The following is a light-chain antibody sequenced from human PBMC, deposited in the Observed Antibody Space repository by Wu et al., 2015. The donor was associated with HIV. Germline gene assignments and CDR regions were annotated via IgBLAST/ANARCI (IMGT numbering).Light chain of an antibody. J-gene: IGKJ4*01. Sequence: AIQLTQSPSSLSASVGDRVTITCRASQGISSALAWYQQKPGKAPNLLIYDASNLESGVPSRFSGSGSGTDFTLTISSLQPEDFATYYCQLVNSYPLTFGGGPRWRS. CDR1: QGISSA. CDR2: DAS. V-gene: IGKV1-13*02. CDR3: QLVNSYPLT.